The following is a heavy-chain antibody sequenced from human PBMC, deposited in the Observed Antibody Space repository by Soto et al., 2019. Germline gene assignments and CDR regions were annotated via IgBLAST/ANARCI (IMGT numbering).Heavy chain of an antibody. V-gene: IGHV4-61*01. CDR2: IYYSGPS. Sequence: SETLSLTSTISCSSVSRASNFCTFIRQPPGKGLEWIGYIYYSGPSRYNPSLESRVTISLDSSKNQVYLTLTSVTAADKAVYYCARGYNHYGHWGHGTLVTVS. CDR3: ARGYNHYGH. CDR1: CSSVSRASNF. J-gene: IGHJ4*01. D-gene: IGHD4-17*01.